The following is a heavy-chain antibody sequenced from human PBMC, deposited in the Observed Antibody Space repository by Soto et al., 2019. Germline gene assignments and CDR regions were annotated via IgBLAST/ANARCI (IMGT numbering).Heavy chain of an antibody. CDR3: ARVLTTYYDYVWGQLNAFDI. J-gene: IGHJ3*02. CDR1: GGSISSGGYY. V-gene: IGHV4-31*03. Sequence: PSETLSLTCTVSGGSISSGGYYWSWIRQHPGKGLEWIGYIYYSGSTYYNPSLKSRVTISVDTSKNQFSLKLSSVTAADTAVYYCARVLTTYYDYVWGQLNAFDIWGQGTMVTVPS. D-gene: IGHD3-16*01. CDR2: IYYSGST.